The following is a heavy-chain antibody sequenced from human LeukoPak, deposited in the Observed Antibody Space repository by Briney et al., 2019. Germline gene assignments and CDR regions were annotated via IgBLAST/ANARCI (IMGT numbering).Heavy chain of an antibody. CDR2: MNPNSGNT. CDR1: GYTFTSYG. J-gene: IGHJ3*02. Sequence: ASVKVSCKASGYTFTSYGISWVRQATGQGLEWMGWMNPNSGNTGYAQKFQGRVTMTRNTSISTAYMELSSLRSEDTAVYYCARGLEVTNDAFDIWGQGTMVTVSS. CDR3: ARGLEVTNDAFDI. D-gene: IGHD4-17*01. V-gene: IGHV1-8*02.